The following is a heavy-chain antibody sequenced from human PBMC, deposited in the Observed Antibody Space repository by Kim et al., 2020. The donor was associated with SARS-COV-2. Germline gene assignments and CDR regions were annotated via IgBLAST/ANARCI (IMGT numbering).Heavy chain of an antibody. CDR2: IGDRRTT. CDR3: ANRPPGTIDY. CDR1: GFSFSTSD. Sequence: GGSLRLSCEASGFSFSTSDMSWVRQAPGRGVEWVAHIGDRRTTQYAASVKGRFTISRDDSKNILYLQMNSLRVEDTAVYFCANRPPGTIDYWGQGTLVSV. V-gene: IGHV3-23*01. D-gene: IGHD6-13*01. J-gene: IGHJ4*02.